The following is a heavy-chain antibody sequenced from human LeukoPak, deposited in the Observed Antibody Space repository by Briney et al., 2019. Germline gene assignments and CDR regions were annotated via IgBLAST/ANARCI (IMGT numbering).Heavy chain of an antibody. Sequence: QSSETLSLTCTVYGRSISSYYWSWVRQPPGKGLEWIGYIYYSGSTNYNPSLKSRVTISVDTSKNQFSLKLSSVTAADTVEYYCARERQWLALFDPWRRGTVVTVSS. V-gene: IGHV4-59*01. CDR1: GRSISSYY. CDR3: ARERQWLALFDP. CDR2: IYYSGST. D-gene: IGHD6-19*01. J-gene: IGHJ5*02.